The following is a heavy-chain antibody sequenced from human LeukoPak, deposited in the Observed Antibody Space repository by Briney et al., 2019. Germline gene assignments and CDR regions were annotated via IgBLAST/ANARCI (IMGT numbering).Heavy chain of an antibody. V-gene: IGHV1-46*01. CDR3: ARTYSSSDEFDY. D-gene: IGHD6-13*01. CDR1: GYTFTSYY. CDR2: INPSGGST. J-gene: IGHJ4*02. Sequence: RASVKVSCKASGYTFTSYYIHWVRQAPGQGLEWMGIINPSGGSTTYAQKFQGRVAMTRDTSTSRVYMEVSSLRSEDTAVYYCARTYSSSDEFDYWGQGILVTVSS.